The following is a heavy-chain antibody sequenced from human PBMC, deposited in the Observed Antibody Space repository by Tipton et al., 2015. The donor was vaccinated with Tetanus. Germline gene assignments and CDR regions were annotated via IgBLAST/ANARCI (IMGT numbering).Heavy chain of an antibody. CDR2: ISSTSSYI. Sequence: GSLRLSCAVSGFIFSNYRMNWVRQAPGKGLEWVSSISSTSSYIYYTDSVKGRFTISRDNTKNSLYLQMNSLTVEDTAVYYCASGCAADRCRSLMNQYYFQYWGQGALVSVSS. CDR3: ASGCAADRCRSLMNQYYFQY. CDR1: GFIFSNYR. V-gene: IGHV3-21*01. D-gene: IGHD1-14*01. J-gene: IGHJ4*02.